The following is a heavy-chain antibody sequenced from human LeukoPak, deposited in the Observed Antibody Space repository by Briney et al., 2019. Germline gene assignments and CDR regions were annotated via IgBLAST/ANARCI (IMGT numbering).Heavy chain of an antibody. J-gene: IGHJ4*02. D-gene: IGHD3-10*01. CDR3: ARDRGDCGSGSYLGY. CDR2: IYDSGST. Sequence: SSETLSLTCTVSGGSISSYYWSWVRQPPGKGLEWIGYIYDSGSTKYNPSLKSRVIISEDTSKNQFSLKLSSVTAADTAVYYCARDRGDCGSGSYLGYWGQGTLVTVSS. V-gene: IGHV4-59*01. CDR1: GGSISSYY.